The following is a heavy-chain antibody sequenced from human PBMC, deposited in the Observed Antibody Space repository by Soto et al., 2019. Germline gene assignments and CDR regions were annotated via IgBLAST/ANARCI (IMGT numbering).Heavy chain of an antibody. CDR3: ARDREPDGIWTFDS. CDR2: SYSSGGT. CDR1: GFTLGKYT. Sequence: GGSLRLSCAASGFTLGKYTMGWVRRAPGKGLEWVAESYSSGGTEYADSVKGRFTISRDNSKNTLFLQMNSLGVDDTALYYCARDREPDGIWTFDSWGQGTLVTVSS. J-gene: IGHJ4*02. V-gene: IGHV3-23*01. D-gene: IGHD3-9*01.